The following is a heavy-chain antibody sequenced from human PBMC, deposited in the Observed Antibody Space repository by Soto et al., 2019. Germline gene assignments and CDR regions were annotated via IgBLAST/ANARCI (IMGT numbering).Heavy chain of an antibody. CDR3: ARSHRNLGFDY. CDR2: VIPIFGTA. V-gene: IGHV1-69*13. CDR1: GGTFSSYA. Sequence: SVKVSCKASGGTFSSYAISWVRQAPGQGLEWMGGVIPIFGTANYAQKFQGRVTITAAESTSTAYMELSSLRSEDAAVYYWARSHRNLGFDYWGQGNLGTVSS. J-gene: IGHJ4*02. D-gene: IGHD7-27*01.